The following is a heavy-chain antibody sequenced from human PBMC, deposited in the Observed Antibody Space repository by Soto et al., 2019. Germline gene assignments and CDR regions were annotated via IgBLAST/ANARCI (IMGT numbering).Heavy chain of an antibody. J-gene: IGHJ3*02. Sequence: WASVKVSCKTSGYTFSSYYIHWVRQAPGQGLEWMAIINPNGGDSSSPQKFQGRITVTSDTSTSTVYMDLSSLRSEDTAVYYCARRKTNFGEDSFDIWGPGTMVTVSS. D-gene: IGHD3-16*01. V-gene: IGHV1-46*01. CDR1: GYTFSSYY. CDR3: ARRKTNFGEDSFDI. CDR2: INPNGGDS.